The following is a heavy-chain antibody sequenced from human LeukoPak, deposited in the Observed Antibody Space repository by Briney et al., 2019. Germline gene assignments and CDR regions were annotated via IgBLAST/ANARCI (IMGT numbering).Heavy chain of an antibody. CDR1: GFTFSSYS. J-gene: IGHJ4*02. Sequence: GSLRLSRAASGFTFSSYSMNWVRQAPGKGLEWVSSISSSSSYIYYADYVKGRFTISRDNSKNSLFVQMNSLRAEDTAVYFCAKSRSGSANWALQIFDNWGQGTLVTVSS. D-gene: IGHD1-1*01. CDR2: ISSSSSYI. V-gene: IGHV3-21*03. CDR3: AKSRSGSANWALQIFDN.